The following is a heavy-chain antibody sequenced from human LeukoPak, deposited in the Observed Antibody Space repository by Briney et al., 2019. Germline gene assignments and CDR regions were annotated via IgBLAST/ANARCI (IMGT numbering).Heavy chain of an antibody. J-gene: IGHJ4*02. CDR1: GFTFSSYV. Sequence: GGPLRLSCAASGFTFSSYVMSWVRQAPGKGLEWVSAISGSGGSSDYADSVKGRFTNSRDNSKNTLYLQMNSLRAEDTAIYYCAKKAGNDYGGRSFDHWGQGTLVTVSS. CDR2: ISGSGGSS. D-gene: IGHD4-23*01. CDR3: AKKAGNDYGGRSFDH. V-gene: IGHV3-23*01.